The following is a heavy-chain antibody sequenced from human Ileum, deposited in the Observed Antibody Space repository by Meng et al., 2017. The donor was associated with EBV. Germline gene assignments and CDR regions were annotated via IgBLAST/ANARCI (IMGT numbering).Heavy chain of an antibody. J-gene: IGHJ5*02. CDR3: ARYGTCGANSFYCFDP. CDR1: GGSSSNYY. V-gene: IGHV4-34*01. CDR2: ISHTGTT. Sequence: LHRWAQGLLKPSGPLALPGGVYGGSSSNYYWTWIRQPQGKGLEWIGKISHTGTTKYNPSLKNRVTISLDTSNNQFSLNLNSVTAADTALYYCARYGTCGANSFYCFDPWGQGTLVTVSS. D-gene: IGHD4-23*01.